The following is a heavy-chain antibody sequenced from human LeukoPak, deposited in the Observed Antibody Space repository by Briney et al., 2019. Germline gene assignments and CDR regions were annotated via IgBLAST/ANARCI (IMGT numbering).Heavy chain of an antibody. CDR1: GYSFTSYW. CDR3: AIMVRGVIYNWFDP. V-gene: IGHV5-10-1*01. Sequence: GESLKISCKGSGYSFTSYWISWVRQMPGKGLEWMGRIDPSDSYTNYSPSFQGHVTISADKSISTAYLQWSSLKASDAAMYYCAIMVRGVIYNWFDPRGQGTLVTVSS. D-gene: IGHD3-10*01. CDR2: IDPSDSYT. J-gene: IGHJ5*02.